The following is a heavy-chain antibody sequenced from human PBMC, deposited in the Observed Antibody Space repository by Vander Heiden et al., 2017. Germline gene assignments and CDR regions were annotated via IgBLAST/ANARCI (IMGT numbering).Heavy chain of an antibody. CDR1: GFTVSKNF. CDR2: IYASGST. J-gene: IGHJ6*02. CDR3: ASSWTYYGMDV. Sequence: EVQLVESGGGLIQPGGSLKLSCEVSGFTVSKNFTTWVRQAPGKGLDWVSIIYASGSTYYAESVKGRFTISRDNAKNTVYLQMNRLRAEDTAVYYCASSWTYYGMDVWGRGTTVTVS. V-gene: IGHV3-53*01. D-gene: IGHD3-10*01.